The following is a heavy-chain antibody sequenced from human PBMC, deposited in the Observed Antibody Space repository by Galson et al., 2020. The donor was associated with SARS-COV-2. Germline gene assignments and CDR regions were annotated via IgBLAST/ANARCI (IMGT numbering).Heavy chain of an antibody. V-gene: IGHV3-30*18. Sequence: GGSLRLSCAASGFTFSSYGMHWVRQAPGKGLEWVAVISYDGSNKYYADSVKGRFTISRDNSKNTPYLQMNSLRAEDTAVYYCAKAISFIAAAGTDYWGQGTLVTVSS. CDR2: ISYDGSNK. J-gene: IGHJ4*02. D-gene: IGHD6-13*01. CDR1: GFTFSSYG. CDR3: AKAISFIAAAGTDY.